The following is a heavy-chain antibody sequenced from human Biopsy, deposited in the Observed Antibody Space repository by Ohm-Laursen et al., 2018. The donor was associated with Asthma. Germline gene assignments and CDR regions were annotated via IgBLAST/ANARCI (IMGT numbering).Heavy chain of an antibody. CDR1: GYTFNSAG. V-gene: IGHV1-18*01. J-gene: IGHJ6*02. CDR3: ARAVDYSHYYGIDV. D-gene: IGHD3-10*01. Sequence: EASVKVSCKTSGYTFNSAGITWVRQAPGQGLEWMGWISVYNGNTKVAQKLQDRVTMITDTSTSTAYMELRSLRSDDTAVYFSARAVDYSHYYGIDVWGQGTTVTVS. CDR2: ISVYNGNT.